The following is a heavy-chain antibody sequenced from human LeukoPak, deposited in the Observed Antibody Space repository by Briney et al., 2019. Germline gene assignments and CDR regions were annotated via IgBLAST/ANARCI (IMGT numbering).Heavy chain of an antibody. CDR2: IYPGDSDT. J-gene: IGHJ4*02. Sequence: GASLQISCKGSGSSFTSYWIGWVRQLPGKGLEWMGIIYPGDSDTRYSPSFQGQVTISADKSISTAYLQWSSLKASDTAMYYCASNYGDYDPLNFDYWGQGTLVTVSS. D-gene: IGHD4-17*01. V-gene: IGHV5-51*01. CDR1: GSSFTSYW. CDR3: ASNYGDYDPLNFDY.